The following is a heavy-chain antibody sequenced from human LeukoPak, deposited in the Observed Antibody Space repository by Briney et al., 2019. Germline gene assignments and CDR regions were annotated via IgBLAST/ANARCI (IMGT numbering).Heavy chain of an antibody. D-gene: IGHD3-9*01. CDR2: ISSSSSTI. Sequence: GGSLRLSCAASGFTFSSYAMSWVRQAPGKGLEWVSYISSSSSTIYYADSVKGRFTISRDNAKNSLYLQMNSLRAEDTAVYYCARDNVLRYFDWPDAFDIWGQGTMVTVSS. J-gene: IGHJ3*02. CDR3: ARDNVLRYFDWPDAFDI. CDR1: GFTFSSYA. V-gene: IGHV3-48*04.